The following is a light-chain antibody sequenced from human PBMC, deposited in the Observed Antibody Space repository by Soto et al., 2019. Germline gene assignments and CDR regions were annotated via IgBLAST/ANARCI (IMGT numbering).Light chain of an antibody. CDR3: QQYNNYGSWT. J-gene: IGKJ1*01. CDR1: QIITGS. Sequence: DIQMTQSPSTLSASVGDRVTITCRASQIITGSLAWYQQKPGKAHKLLIYKASTLETGVPSRFSGSRSGTEFTLTISSLQPDDFATYYCQQYNNYGSWTFGQGTKVEIK. V-gene: IGKV1-5*03. CDR2: KAS.